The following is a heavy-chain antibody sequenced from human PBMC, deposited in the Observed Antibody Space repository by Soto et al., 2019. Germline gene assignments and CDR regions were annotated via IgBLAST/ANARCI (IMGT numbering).Heavy chain of an antibody. J-gene: IGHJ4*02. V-gene: IGHV3-23*01. CDR1: GFTFSSYA. CDR3: AKRYWDDASGLWDS. D-gene: IGHD2-15*01. CDR2: IPSSGDST. Sequence: EVQLLESGGGLVQPGGSLRLSCAASGFTFSSYAMSWVRQAPGRGLEWVSAIPSSGDSTYYTDSVKGRFTISRDNTKTPLYLQMDSLRAEDTAVYYCAKRYWDDASGLWDSWGQGTLVTFSS.